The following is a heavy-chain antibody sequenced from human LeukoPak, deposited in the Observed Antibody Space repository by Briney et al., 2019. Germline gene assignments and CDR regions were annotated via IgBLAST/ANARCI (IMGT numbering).Heavy chain of an antibody. V-gene: IGHV3-9*01. J-gene: IGHJ4*02. D-gene: IGHD3-22*01. CDR3: AKPIYDSSGYTIVGFDY. CDR1: GFIFDDYA. Sequence: PGGSLRLSCAASGFIFDDYAMHWVRHAPGKVLEWVSGISWNGGRTAYADSVKGRLTISRDNAKNSLYLQMNSLRAEDTALYYCAKPIYDSSGYTIVGFDYWGQGTLVTVSS. CDR2: ISWNGGRT.